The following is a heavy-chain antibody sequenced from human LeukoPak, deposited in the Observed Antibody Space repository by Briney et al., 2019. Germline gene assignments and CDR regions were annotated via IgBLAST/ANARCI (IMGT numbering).Heavy chain of an antibody. Sequence: GGSLRLSCAASGFTFSSYAMHWVRQAPGKGLEYVSAISSNLGSTYYANSVNHRFTISRDNSKNTLYLPMGSLRAEDMAVYYCARVESGWYLDYWGQGTLVTVSS. CDR2: ISSNLGST. CDR3: ARVESGWYLDY. J-gene: IGHJ4*02. D-gene: IGHD6-19*01. CDR1: GFTFSSYA. V-gene: IGHV3-64*01.